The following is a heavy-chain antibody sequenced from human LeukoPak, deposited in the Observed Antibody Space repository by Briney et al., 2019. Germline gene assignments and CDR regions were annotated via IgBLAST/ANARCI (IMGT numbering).Heavy chain of an antibody. CDR3: ARVVMKAFYYYYMDV. V-gene: IGHV1-46*01. Sequence: ASVKVSCKASGYTFTSNNVHWVRQAPGQGLEWMGIINPSGGSTTYAQKFQGRVTMTRSMSKNTAYMELSRLRSEDTAVYFCARVVMKAFYYYYMDVWGKGTTIIISS. D-gene: IGHD2-21*01. CDR1: GYTFTSNN. CDR2: INPSGGST. J-gene: IGHJ6*03.